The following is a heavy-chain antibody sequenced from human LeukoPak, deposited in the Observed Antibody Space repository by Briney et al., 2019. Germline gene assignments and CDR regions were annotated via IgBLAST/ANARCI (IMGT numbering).Heavy chain of an antibody. CDR3: ARGVKSLDWFDP. J-gene: IGHJ5*02. D-gene: IGHD3-16*02. Sequence: SETLSLTCAVYGGSFRGYYWRWVRQPPGKGLEWIGEINHSGSTSYNPSLKSRVTISVDTSKNQFSLKLSSVTAADTAVYYCARGVKSLDWFDPWGQGTLVTVSS. V-gene: IGHV4-34*01. CDR1: GGSFRGYY. CDR2: INHSGST.